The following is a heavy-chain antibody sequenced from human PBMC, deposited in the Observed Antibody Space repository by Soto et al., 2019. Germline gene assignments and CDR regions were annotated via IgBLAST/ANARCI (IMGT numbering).Heavy chain of an antibody. Sequence: EVQLVESGGDLIQPGGSLRLSCAASGFTVSSNYMSWVRQAPGKGLEWVSVIYSGGNIYYADSVKGRFTISRDNSKNTLYLQMNSLRAEDTAVYYCARGGYYDRSAYGGFDYWGQGTLVTVSS. D-gene: IGHD3-22*01. CDR3: ARGGYYDRSAYGGFDY. CDR2: IYSGGNI. CDR1: GFTVSSNY. V-gene: IGHV3-53*01. J-gene: IGHJ4*02.